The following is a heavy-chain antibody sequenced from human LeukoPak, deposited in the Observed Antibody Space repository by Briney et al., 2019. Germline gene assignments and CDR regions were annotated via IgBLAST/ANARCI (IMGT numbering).Heavy chain of an antibody. CDR3: ARDAQPPLGELSSVFDF. Sequence: PGGSLRLPCTASGITFRTYAMHWVRQAPGKGLEWVAVISIDGNNKYFADSVKGRFTISRDNSKNTLYLQVNSLRVDDTAVYYCARDAQPPLGELSSVFDFWGQGALVTVSS. J-gene: IGHJ4*02. CDR1: GITFRTYA. V-gene: IGHV3-30-3*01. D-gene: IGHD3-16*02. CDR2: ISIDGNNK.